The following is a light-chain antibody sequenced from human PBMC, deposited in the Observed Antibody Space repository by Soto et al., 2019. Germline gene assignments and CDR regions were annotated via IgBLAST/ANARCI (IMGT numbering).Light chain of an antibody. CDR2: EVS. CDR1: SSDVGVYNY. Sequence: QSALTQPASVSGSPGQSSTISCTGTSSDVGVYNYVSWYQQHPGKAPKLMISEVSNRPSGVSNRFSGSKSDNTASLTISGLQAEDEADYYCSSYTRSSTLVVFGGGTKLTVL. J-gene: IGLJ2*01. V-gene: IGLV2-14*01. CDR3: SSYTRSSTLVV.